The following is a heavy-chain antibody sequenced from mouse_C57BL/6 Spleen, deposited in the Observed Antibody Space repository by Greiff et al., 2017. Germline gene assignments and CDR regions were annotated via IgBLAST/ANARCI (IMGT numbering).Heavy chain of an antibody. J-gene: IGHJ4*01. CDR2: IWSDGST. V-gene: IGHV2-6-1*01. D-gene: IGHD1-1*01. CDR1: GFSLTSYG. Sequence: VKLQESGPGLVAPSQSLSITCTVSGFSLTSYGVHWVRQPPGKGLEWLVVIWSDGSTTYNSALNSRLSISKDNSKSQVFLKMNSLQTDDTAMYYCDRHGSSYAMDYWGQGTSVTVSS. CDR3: DRHGSSYAMDY.